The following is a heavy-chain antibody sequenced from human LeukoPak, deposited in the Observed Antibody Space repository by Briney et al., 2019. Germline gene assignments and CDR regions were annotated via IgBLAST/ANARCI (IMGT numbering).Heavy chain of an antibody. CDR3: ARGPLPDY. J-gene: IGHJ4*02. Sequence: PGGSLRLSCAASGFTFSSYAMSWVRQAPGKGLEWVSLISGSGGSTYYAGSVKGRFTISRDNAKNSLYLQMNSLRAEDTAVYYCARGPLPDYWGQGTLVTVSS. V-gene: IGHV3-23*01. CDR1: GFTFSSYA. CDR2: ISGSGGST.